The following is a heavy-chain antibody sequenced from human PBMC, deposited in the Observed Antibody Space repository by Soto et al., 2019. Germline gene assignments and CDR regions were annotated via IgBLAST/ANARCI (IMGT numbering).Heavy chain of an antibody. CDR3: ARGTGPNWFDP. CDR2: INHSGST. CDR1: GGSFSGYY. D-gene: IGHD1-1*01. J-gene: IGHJ5*02. Sequence: SETLSLTCAVYGGSFSGYYWSWIRQPPGKGLEWIGEINHSGSTNYNPSLKSRVTISVDTSKNQFSLKLSSVTAADTAMYYCARGTGPNWFDPWGQGTLVTVSS. V-gene: IGHV4-34*01.